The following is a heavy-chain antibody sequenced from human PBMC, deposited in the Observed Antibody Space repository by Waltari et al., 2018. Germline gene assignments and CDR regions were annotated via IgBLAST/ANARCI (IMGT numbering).Heavy chain of an antibody. CDR3: AASVGVAPNY. CDR2: ISDSGGRT. D-gene: IGHD6-19*01. J-gene: IGHJ4*01. Sequence: EVQLLESGGGLVQPGGSLRLSCAASGFTFRSYAMNWVRQAPGKGLEWVSSISDSGGRTYYADSVKGRFTISRDNTKNSLYLQMNSLRAEDTAVYYCAASVGVAPNYWGHGTLVTVSS. CDR1: GFTFRSYA. V-gene: IGHV3-23*01.